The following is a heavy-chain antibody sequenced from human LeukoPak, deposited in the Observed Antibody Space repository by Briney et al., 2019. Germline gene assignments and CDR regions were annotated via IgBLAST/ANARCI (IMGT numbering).Heavy chain of an antibody. CDR1: GYTFTDYY. Sequence: GASVKVSCKASGYTFTDYYMHWVRQAPGQGFEWMAWINPNDGDTYYAQKFQGRVTMTRDTSISTAHMEVSRLRSDDTAVYYCARANFLYCSSTSCLFNYWGQGTLVTVSS. J-gene: IGHJ4*02. D-gene: IGHD2-2*01. CDR3: ARANFLYCSSTSCLFNY. CDR2: INPNDGDT. V-gene: IGHV1-2*02.